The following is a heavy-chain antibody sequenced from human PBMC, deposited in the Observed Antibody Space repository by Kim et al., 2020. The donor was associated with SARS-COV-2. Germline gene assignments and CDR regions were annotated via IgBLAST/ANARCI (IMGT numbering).Heavy chain of an antibody. D-gene: IGHD3-10*01. Sequence: NPSLKSRVTMSVDTSKGQFYLKLSSVTAADTAVYYCARGGVAIYYYYMDVWGKGTTVTVSS. J-gene: IGHJ6*03. CDR3: ARGGVAIYYYYMDV. V-gene: IGHV4-4*07.